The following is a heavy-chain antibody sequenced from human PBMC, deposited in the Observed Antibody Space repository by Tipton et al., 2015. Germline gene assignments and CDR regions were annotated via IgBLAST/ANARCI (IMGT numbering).Heavy chain of an antibody. J-gene: IGHJ3*02. D-gene: IGHD2-2*02. CDR2: IYHSVST. CDR1: GGSFSSSNW. Sequence: TLSLTCAVSGGSFSSSNWWSWVRQPPGKGLEWIGEIYHSVSTNYNPSLKSRVTISLDKSKNQFSLKLTSVTAADTAVYYCAREGGYCTSTSCYMAAFDIWGQGTMVTVSS. CDR3: AREGGYCTSTSCYMAAFDI. V-gene: IGHV4-4*02.